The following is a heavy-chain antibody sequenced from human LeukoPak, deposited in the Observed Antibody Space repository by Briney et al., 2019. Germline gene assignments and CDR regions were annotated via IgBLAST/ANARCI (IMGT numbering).Heavy chain of an antibody. CDR3: AKALGSYYSAFDI. V-gene: IGHV3-23*01. CDR1: GFTFSSYA. Sequence: GGSLRLSCAASGFTFSSYAMSWVRQAPGKGLEWVAAISGSGGSTYYADSVKGRFTISRDNSKNTLYLQMNSLRAEDTAVYYCAKALGSYYSAFDIWGQGTMVTVSS. D-gene: IGHD1-26*01. J-gene: IGHJ3*02. CDR2: ISGSGGST.